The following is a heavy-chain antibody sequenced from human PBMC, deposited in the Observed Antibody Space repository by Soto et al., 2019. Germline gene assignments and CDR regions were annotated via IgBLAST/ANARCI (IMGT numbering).Heavy chain of an antibody. CDR2: IRSKANSYAT. V-gene: IGHV3-73*01. Sequence: GGSLRLSCAASGFTFSGSAMHWVRQASGKGLEWVGRIRSKANSYATAYAASVKGRFTISRDDSKNTAYLQMNSLKTEDTAVYYCTRGPSDGSVVVTAIPRNRYGMDVWGQGTTVTVSS. D-gene: IGHD2-21*02. CDR1: GFTFSGSA. J-gene: IGHJ6*02. CDR3: TRGPSDGSVVVTAIPRNRYGMDV.